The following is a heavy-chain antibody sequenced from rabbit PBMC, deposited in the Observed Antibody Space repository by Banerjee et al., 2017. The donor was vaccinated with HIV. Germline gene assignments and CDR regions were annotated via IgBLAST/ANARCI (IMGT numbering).Heavy chain of an antibody. CDR1: GFSFSNSYY. Sequence: QQLEESGGGLVKPGATLTLTCTASGFSFSNSYYMCWVRQAPGKGLEWIACIVAGSSGSTYYASWAKGRFTISKTSSTTVTLQMTSLTAADTATYFCARDLAGVIGWNFNLWGPGTLVTVS. D-gene: IGHD4-1*01. J-gene: IGHJ4*01. CDR2: IVAGSSGST. V-gene: IGHV1S40*01. CDR3: ARDLAGVIGWNFNL.